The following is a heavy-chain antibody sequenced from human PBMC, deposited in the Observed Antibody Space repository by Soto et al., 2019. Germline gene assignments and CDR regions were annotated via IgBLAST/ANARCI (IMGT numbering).Heavy chain of an antibody. Sequence: GGSLRLSCVASGFTFSNYAMSWVRQAPGKGLGWVSVIRGDGYSTYYADSVKGRFTISRDNSKNTMYLQMNSLRGEDTAIYYCVKGRSRSSASSYYYDMDVWGQGTTVTVSS. CDR3: VKGRSRSSASSYYYDMDV. V-gene: IGHV3-23*01. J-gene: IGHJ6*02. CDR1: GFTFSNYA. CDR2: IRGDGYST. D-gene: IGHD6-6*01.